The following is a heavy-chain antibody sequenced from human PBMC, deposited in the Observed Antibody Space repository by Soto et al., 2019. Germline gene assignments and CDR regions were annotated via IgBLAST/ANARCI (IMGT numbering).Heavy chain of an antibody. Sequence: EVQLVESGGGLVQPGGSLRLSCAASGFTFSSYWMHWVRQAPGKGLVWVSRINSDGSNTNYADSVKGRFTISRDNATNTLYLQMNSLRAEDTAVYYCARGGSLNWYFDLWGRGTLVTVSS. V-gene: IGHV3-74*01. D-gene: IGHD1-26*01. CDR3: ARGGSLNWYFDL. CDR2: INSDGSNT. J-gene: IGHJ2*01. CDR1: GFTFSSYW.